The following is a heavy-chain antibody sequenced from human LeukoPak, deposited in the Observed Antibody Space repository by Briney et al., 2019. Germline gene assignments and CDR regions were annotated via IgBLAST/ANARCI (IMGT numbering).Heavy chain of an antibody. J-gene: IGHJ4*02. D-gene: IGHD3-16*01. CDR2: INTSGGST. CDR1: GYTFTSYY. Sequence: GASVKVSCKAFGYTFTSYYMHWVRQAPGQGLEWMGVINTSGGSTTYAQKFQGRVTMTRDTSTSTVYMEMSSLRSDDTAVYYCAKDDSLLGQSINHYFDHWGQGTLVTVSS. CDR3: AKDDSLLGQSINHYFDH. V-gene: IGHV1-46*01.